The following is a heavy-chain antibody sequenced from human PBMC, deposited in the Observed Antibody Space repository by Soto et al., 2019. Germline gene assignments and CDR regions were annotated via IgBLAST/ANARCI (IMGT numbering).Heavy chain of an antibody. CDR1: GGSIDRSNYY. Sequence: SETLSLTCTVSGGSIDRSNYYWDWIRQPPGKGLEWIGTTYYNGNAYYNPSLKSRVTMSVDTSKNQFSLKLISVTAADTAVYYCARHFVAVVIKGWGYWGQGTLVS. CDR3: ARHFVAVVIKGWGY. V-gene: IGHV4-39*01. J-gene: IGHJ4*02. CDR2: TYYNGNA. D-gene: IGHD3-22*01.